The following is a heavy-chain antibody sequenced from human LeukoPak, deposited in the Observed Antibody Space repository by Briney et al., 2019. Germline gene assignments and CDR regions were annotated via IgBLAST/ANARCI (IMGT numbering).Heavy chain of an antibody. Sequence: PGGSLRLSCSASGFTFSSYAMHWVRQAPGKGLEYVSAISSNGGSTYYADSVKGRFTISRDNSKNTLYLQMSRLRAEDTAVYYCVKARDSSGYYYFGYWGQGTLVTVSS. CDR2: ISSNGGST. J-gene: IGHJ4*02. CDR1: GFTFSSYA. V-gene: IGHV3-64D*09. CDR3: VKARDSSGYYYFGY. D-gene: IGHD3-22*01.